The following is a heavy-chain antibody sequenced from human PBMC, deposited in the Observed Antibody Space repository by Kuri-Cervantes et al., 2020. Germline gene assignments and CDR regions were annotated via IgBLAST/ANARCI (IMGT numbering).Heavy chain of an antibody. V-gene: IGHV1-18*01. CDR2: ISAYNGNT. CDR1: GYTFTSYG. D-gene: IGHD3-9*01. Sequence: ASVKVSCKASGYTFTSYGISWVRQAPGQGLEWMGWISAYNGNTNYAQKLQGRVTMTTDTSTSTAYMELRSLRSDDTAVYYCARDHYDILTGCETYYYYYGMDVWGQGTTVTVSS. CDR3: ARDHYDILTGCETYYYYYGMDV. J-gene: IGHJ6*02.